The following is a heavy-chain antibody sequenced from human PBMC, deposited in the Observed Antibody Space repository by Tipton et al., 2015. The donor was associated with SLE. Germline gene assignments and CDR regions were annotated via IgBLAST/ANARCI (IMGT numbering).Heavy chain of an antibody. CDR2: VYYSGST. J-gene: IGHJ3*01. D-gene: IGHD3-10*01. CDR1: GFSISSAYY. V-gene: IGHV4-38-2*02. CDR3: ASGHWELHPYGAFDV. Sequence: TLSLTCTVSGFSISSAYYWGWIRQPPGKGLEWIGSVYYSGSTYYNPSLKSRLTLSVDTSKNQFSLKLTSVTAADTAVYYCASGHWELHPYGAFDVWGHGTKVTVSS.